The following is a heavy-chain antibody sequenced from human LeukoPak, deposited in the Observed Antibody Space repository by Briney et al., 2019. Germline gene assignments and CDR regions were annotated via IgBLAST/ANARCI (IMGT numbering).Heavy chain of an antibody. Sequence: ASVKVSCKASGYTFTSYYMHWVRQAPGQGLEWMGIINPSGGSTSYAQKFQGRVTMTRDTSTSTVYMELSSLRSEDTAVYYCARVGVSSSGSDELDYWGQGTLVTVYS. V-gene: IGHV1-46*01. J-gene: IGHJ4*02. D-gene: IGHD6-19*01. CDR1: GYTFTSYY. CDR3: ARVGVSSSGSDELDY. CDR2: INPSGGST.